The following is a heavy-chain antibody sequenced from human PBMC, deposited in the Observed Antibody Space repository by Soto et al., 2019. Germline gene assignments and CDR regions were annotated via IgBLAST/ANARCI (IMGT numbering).Heavy chain of an antibody. V-gene: IGHV3-21*01. CDR3: ARANYDFWSGYSNYFGMDV. CDR2: ISSSSLYI. CDR1: GFTFSNYT. J-gene: IGHJ6*02. D-gene: IGHD3-3*01. Sequence: EVQLVESGGGLVKPGGSLRVSCAASGFTFSNYTMNWVRQAPGKGLEWVSAISSSSLYIYYADSMKGRFTISRDNAKNSLYLQMNSLGAEDTAVYYCARANYDFWSGYSNYFGMDVWGQGTTVTVSS.